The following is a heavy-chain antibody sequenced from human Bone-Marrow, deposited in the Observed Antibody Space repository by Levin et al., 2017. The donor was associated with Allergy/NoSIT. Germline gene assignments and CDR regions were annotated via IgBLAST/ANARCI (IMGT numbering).Heavy chain of an antibody. CDR3: ASRIAVAGTTGDAFDI. CDR1: GGSISSYY. V-gene: IGHV4-59*08. CDR2: IYYSGST. Sequence: SETLSLTCTVSGGSISSYYWSWIRQPPGKGLEWIGYIYYSGSTNYNPSLKSRVTISVDTSKNQFSLKLSPVTAADTAVYYWASRIAVAGTTGDAFDIWGQGTMVTVSS. D-gene: IGHD6-19*01. J-gene: IGHJ3*02.